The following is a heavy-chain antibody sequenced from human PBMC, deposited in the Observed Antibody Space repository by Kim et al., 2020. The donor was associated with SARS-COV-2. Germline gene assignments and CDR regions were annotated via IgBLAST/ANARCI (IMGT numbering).Heavy chain of an antibody. CDR3: ARGSRSGWYGD. CDR1: GGSISSYY. CDR2: IYYSGST. Sequence: SETLSLTCTVSGGSISSYYWSWIRQPPGKGLEWIGYIYYSGSTNYNPSLKSQVTISVDTSKNQFSLKLSSVTAADTAVYYCARGSRSGWYGDWGQGTLVTVSS. D-gene: IGHD6-19*01. J-gene: IGHJ4*02. V-gene: IGHV4-59*01.